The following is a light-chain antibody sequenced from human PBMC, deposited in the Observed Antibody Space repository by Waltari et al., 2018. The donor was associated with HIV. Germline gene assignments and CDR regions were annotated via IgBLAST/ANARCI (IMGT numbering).Light chain of an antibody. V-gene: IGLV1-40*01. Sequence: QSVLTQAPSVSGAPGQRVTISCTGSSSNIGANFAVHWYQLLPGSSPKLLIFANSNRPSGVPDLFSGSKSGTSASLAITGLHPEDEAEYYCQSFDSSLNAYVFGTGTTVIVL. CDR2: ANS. J-gene: IGLJ1*01. CDR3: QSFDSSLNAYV. CDR1: SSNIGANFA.